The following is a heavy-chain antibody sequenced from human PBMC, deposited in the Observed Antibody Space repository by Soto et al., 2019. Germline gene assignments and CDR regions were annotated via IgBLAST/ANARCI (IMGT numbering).Heavy chain of an antibody. Sequence: EELLVESGGGLVKGGGSVRLSCVASGFTCSVYTMMWVRQAPGKGLEWVAAISDDSSTMRYADSVKGRFSISRDNAKNLLFLEMNSLRVEDTAMYYCVKDAEICTGSCYKNGLDVWGQGTTVTVSS. CDR3: VKDAEICTGSCYKNGLDV. J-gene: IGHJ6*02. CDR2: ISDDSSTM. D-gene: IGHD2-8*02. CDR1: GFTCSVYT. V-gene: IGHV3-21*02.